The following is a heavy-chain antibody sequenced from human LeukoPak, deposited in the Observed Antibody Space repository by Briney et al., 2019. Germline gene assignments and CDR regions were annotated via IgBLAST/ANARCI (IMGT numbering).Heavy chain of an antibody. Sequence: PSETLSLTCAASGYSISSGYYWGWIRQPPGKGLEWIGSIYHSGSTYYNPSLKSRVTISVDTSKNQFSLKLSSVTAADTAVYYCARDITMVRGVIIPRWFDPWGQGTLVTVSS. CDR3: ARDITMVRGVIIPRWFDP. V-gene: IGHV4-38-2*02. CDR1: GYSISSGYY. J-gene: IGHJ5*02. D-gene: IGHD3-10*01. CDR2: IYHSGST.